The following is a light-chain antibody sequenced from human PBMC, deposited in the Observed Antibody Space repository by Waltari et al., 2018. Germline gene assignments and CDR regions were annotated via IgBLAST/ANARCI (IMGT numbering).Light chain of an antibody. CDR3: MQATYWPWT. V-gene: IGKV2-30*01. J-gene: IGKJ1*01. CDR2: TVS. Sequence: DAVMTQSPLSLPVTLGKPASISCRSSQSLVSSDGNTYLSWFQQRPGQSPRRLIYTVSNRDSGVPDRFSGSGSGTDFTLKISRVEAEDVGVYYCMQATYWPWTFGQGTKVEIK. CDR1: QSLVSSDGNTY.